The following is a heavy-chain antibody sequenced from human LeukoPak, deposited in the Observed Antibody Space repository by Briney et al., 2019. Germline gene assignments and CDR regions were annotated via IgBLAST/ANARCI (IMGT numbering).Heavy chain of an antibody. CDR1: GDSISNYY. CDR2: IYYSGST. V-gene: IGHV4-59*12. CDR3: ARVTITMIVVVIADAFDI. Sequence: SETLSLTCTVSGDSISNYYWSWIRQPPGKGLEWIGYIYYSGSTNYNPSLKSRVTISVDTSKNQFSLKLSSVTAADTAVYYCARVTITMIVVVIADAFDIWGQGTMVTVSS. D-gene: IGHD3-22*01. J-gene: IGHJ3*02.